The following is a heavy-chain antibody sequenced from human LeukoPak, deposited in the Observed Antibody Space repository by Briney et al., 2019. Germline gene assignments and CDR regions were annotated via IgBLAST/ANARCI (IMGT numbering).Heavy chain of an antibody. Sequence: ASVKVSCKASGYTFTSYYIHWVRQAPGQGLEWMGIINPSGGSTSYAQKFQGRVTMTRDTSTSTVYMELSSLRSEDTAVYYCARGRSEYQLLSGFDPWGQGTLVTVSS. D-gene: IGHD2-2*01. CDR2: INPSGGST. V-gene: IGHV1-46*01. CDR3: ARGRSEYQLLSGFDP. CDR1: GYTFTSYY. J-gene: IGHJ5*02.